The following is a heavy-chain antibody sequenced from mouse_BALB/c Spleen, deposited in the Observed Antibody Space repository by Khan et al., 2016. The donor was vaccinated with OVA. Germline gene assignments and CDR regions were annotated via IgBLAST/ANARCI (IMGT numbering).Heavy chain of an antibody. J-gene: IGHJ3*01. V-gene: IGHV1-9*01. CDR1: GYTFSSYW. CDR2: ILPGSGST. D-gene: IGHD2-4*01. CDR3: ARGDYDYDGTY. Sequence: QVQLQQSGAELMKPGASVKISCKATGYTFSSYWIEWVKQRPGHGLEWIGEILPGSGSTKYHENFKGKATFTADTSSNTAYMQLSSLTSEDSDVYYCARGDYDYDGTYWGQGTLVTVSA.